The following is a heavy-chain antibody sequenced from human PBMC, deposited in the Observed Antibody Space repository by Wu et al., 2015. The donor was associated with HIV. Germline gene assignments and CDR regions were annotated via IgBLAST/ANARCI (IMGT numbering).Heavy chain of an antibody. D-gene: IGHD3-22*01. CDR1: GYRLTDLS. CDR2: FDPRNGKT. V-gene: IGHV1-24*01. CDR3: ATLRGGSYESTGKGYFDH. J-gene: IGHJ4*02. Sequence: QVQLVQSGAEVKKPGASLKVSCKVSGYRLTDLSMHWVRQAPGKGLEWMGGFDPRNGKTIYAQKFQGRVTMTEDTSKDTAYIELSSLRSEDTAVYYCATLRGGSYESTGKGYFDHWGQGTLVTVSS.